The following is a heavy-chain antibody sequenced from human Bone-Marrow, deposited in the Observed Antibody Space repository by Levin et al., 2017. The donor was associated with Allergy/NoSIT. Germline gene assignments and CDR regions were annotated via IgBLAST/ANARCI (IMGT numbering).Heavy chain of an antibody. V-gene: IGHV3-30-3*01. CDR3: AASPGGSGYSYLNY. CDR2: ISNDGTNK. CDR1: GFTFSNYA. J-gene: IGHJ4*02. Sequence: QTSETLSLTCAASGFTFSNYAMHWVRQAPGKGLEWVALISNDGTNKFYVDSVKGRFTISRDNSGNTLYLQMNSLIAEDTAVYYCAASPGGSGYSYLNYWGQGTLVTVSA. D-gene: IGHD3-3*01.